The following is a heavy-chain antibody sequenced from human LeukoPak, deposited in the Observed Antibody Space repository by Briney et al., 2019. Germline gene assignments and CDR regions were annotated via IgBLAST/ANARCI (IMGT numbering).Heavy chain of an antibody. V-gene: IGHV4-39*07. CDR3: AAIAARSWFDP. CDR1: GGSISSTSYY. J-gene: IGHJ5*02. Sequence: SETLSLTCTVSGGSISSTSYYWGWIRQPPGKGLEWIGNIYYSGSTYYNPSLKSRVTISVDTSKNQFSLKLSSVTAADTAVYYCAAIAARSWFDPWGQGTLVTVSS. D-gene: IGHD6-6*01. CDR2: IYYSGST.